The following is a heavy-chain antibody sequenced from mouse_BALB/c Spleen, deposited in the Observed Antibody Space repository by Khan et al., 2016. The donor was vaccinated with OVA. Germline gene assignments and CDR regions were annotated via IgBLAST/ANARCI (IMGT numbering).Heavy chain of an antibody. CDR2: ISSSDST. CDR3: ARWNYRYDGYFDD. J-gene: IGHJ2*01. V-gene: IGHV3-8*02. D-gene: IGHD2-14*01. CDR1: GDSITSGY. Sequence: EVQLQESGPSLVKPSQTLSLTCSVTGDSITSGYWNWIRKFPGNKLEYMGYISSSDSTFYNPSLKSRISITRDPSKNQYYLQLNSVTTEDTATYDCARWNYRYDGYFDDWGQGTTLTVSS.